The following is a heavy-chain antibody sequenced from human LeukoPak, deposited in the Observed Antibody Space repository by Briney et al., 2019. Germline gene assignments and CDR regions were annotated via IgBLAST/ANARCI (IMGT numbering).Heavy chain of an antibody. D-gene: IGHD2-2*01. CDR1: GGSISSGSYY. Sequence: PSQTLSLTCTVSGGSISSGSYYWGWIRQPPGKGLEWIGSIYYSGSTYYNPSLKSRVTISVDTSKNQFSLKLSSVTAADTAVYYCARVEEYQLLCAFDIWGQGTMVTVSS. CDR3: ARVEEYQLLCAFDI. CDR2: IYYSGST. J-gene: IGHJ3*02. V-gene: IGHV4-39*07.